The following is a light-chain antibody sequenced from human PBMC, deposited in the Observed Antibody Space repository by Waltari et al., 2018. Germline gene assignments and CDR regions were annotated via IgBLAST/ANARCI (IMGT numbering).Light chain of an antibody. Sequence: DIVMTQSPDSLSVSLGERATINCKSSLSILHSSQNKNYLAWYQQKSGQSPKLLIYAASTRESGVPYRFSGSVSGTDFTLTISGLQAEDVAVYYCQQYFSSPLSFGPGTKVDIK. V-gene: IGKV4-1*01. CDR1: LSILHSSQNKNY. CDR3: QQYFSSPLS. CDR2: AAS. J-gene: IGKJ3*01.